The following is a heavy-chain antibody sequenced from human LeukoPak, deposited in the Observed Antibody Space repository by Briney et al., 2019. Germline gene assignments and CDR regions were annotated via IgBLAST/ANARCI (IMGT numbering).Heavy chain of an antibody. J-gene: IGHJ4*02. Sequence: GGSLRLSCAASGFTVSSNYMSWVRQAPGKGLEWVSAISGSGGSTYYADSVKGRFTISRDNSKNTLYLQMNSLRAEDTAVYYCAKDRVRYSGYSTIFDYWGQGTLVTVSS. V-gene: IGHV3-23*01. D-gene: IGHD5-12*01. CDR3: AKDRVRYSGYSTIFDY. CDR1: GFTVSSNY. CDR2: ISGSGGST.